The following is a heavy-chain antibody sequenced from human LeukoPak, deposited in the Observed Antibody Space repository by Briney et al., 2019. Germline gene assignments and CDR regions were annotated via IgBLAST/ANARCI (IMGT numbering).Heavy chain of an antibody. V-gene: IGHV3-21*01. D-gene: IGHD4-17*01. Sequence: GGSLRLPCAASGFTFSSYSMNWIRQAPGKGLEWVSSISSSTSYIYYADSVKGRFTISKDNAKNSLYLQMNSLRAEDTAVYYCARAGGSTVSHSDYWGQGTLVTVSS. CDR2: ISSSTSYI. J-gene: IGHJ4*02. CDR1: GFTFSSYS. CDR3: ARAGGSTVSHSDY.